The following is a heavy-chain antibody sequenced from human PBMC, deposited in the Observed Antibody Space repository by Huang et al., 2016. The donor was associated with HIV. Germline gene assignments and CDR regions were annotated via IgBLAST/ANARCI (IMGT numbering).Heavy chain of an antibody. J-gene: IGHJ4*02. CDR3: AKDGADEEWDIDY. Sequence: VQLVESGGGVVQPGRSLRLACAASGFSFSTYCLHWVRQAPGKGLEWVAVILYDGSYKYYAHSVKGRFTISRDTSENKVYLQMNSLRHEDTAVYYCAKDGADEEWDIDYWGQGTLVTVSS. D-gene: IGHD1-26*01. V-gene: IGHV3-30*18. CDR2: ILYDGSYK. CDR1: GFSFSTYC.